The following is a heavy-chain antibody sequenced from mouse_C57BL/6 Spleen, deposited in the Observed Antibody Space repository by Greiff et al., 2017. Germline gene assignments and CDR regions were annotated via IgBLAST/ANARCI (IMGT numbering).Heavy chain of an antibody. D-gene: IGHD1-1*01. CDR2: IYPGSGST. CDR1: GYTFTSYW. V-gene: IGHV1-55*01. CDR3: ARSRITTVVAPFDY. Sequence: QVQLQQPGAELVKPGASVKMSCKASGYTFTSYWITWVKQRPGQGLEWIGDIYPGSGSTNYNEKFKSKATLTVDTSSSTAYMQLSSLTSEDSAVYYCARSRITTVVAPFDYGGQGTTLTVSS. J-gene: IGHJ2*01.